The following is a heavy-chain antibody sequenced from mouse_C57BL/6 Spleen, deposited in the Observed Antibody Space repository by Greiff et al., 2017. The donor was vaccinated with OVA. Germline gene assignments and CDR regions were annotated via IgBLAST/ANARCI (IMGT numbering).Heavy chain of an antibody. CDR3: VRDDYDEYYYAMDY. CDR2: IRSKGNNYAT. D-gene: IGHD2-4*01. J-gene: IGHJ4*01. CDR1: GFSFNTYA. Sequence: EVKLVESGGGLVQPKGSLKLSCAASGFSFNTYAMNWVRQAPGKGLEWVARIRSKGNNYATYYADSVKDRFNISRDDSESMLYLQMNNLKTEDTAMYYCVRDDYDEYYYAMDYWGQGTSVTVSS. V-gene: IGHV10-1*01.